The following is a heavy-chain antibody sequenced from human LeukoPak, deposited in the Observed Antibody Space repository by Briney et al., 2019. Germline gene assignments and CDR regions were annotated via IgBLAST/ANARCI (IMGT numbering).Heavy chain of an antibody. CDR1: GGSISSGGYY. CDR3: AHRPSLSVWLFQH. D-gene: IGHD5/OR15-5a*01. Sequence: TLSLTCTVSGGSISSGGYYWSWICQHPGKGLEWLALIYWDDDKRFSPSLRSRLTITKDTSKNQVVLTMTNMDPVDTATYYCAHRPSLSVWLFQHWGQGTLVTVSS. V-gene: IGHV2-5*08. CDR2: IYWDDDK. J-gene: IGHJ1*01.